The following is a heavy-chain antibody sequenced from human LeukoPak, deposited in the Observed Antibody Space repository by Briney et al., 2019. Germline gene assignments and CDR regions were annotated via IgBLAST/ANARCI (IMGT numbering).Heavy chain of an antibody. CDR2: IHRAGRT. D-gene: IGHD3-9*01. V-gene: IGHV4-4*02. CDR1: GVSIISSER. Sequence: SETLSLTCAVSGVSIISSERWIWVRQPPGQGLEWIGEIHRAGRTRYNPSLKSRVTISMDYSKNQFSLKLTSVTAADTAIYYCGKTDIYFNPIDYWGPGSLVTVSS. J-gene: IGHJ4*02. CDR3: GKTDIYFNPIDY.